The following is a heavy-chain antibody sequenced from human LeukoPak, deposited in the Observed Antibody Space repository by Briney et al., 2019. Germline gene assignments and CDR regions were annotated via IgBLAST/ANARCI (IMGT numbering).Heavy chain of an antibody. CDR2: IKSKTDGGTT. CDR1: GFTFSNAC. Sequence: GGSLRLSCAASGFTFSNACMRWVRESPGKGREWVGSIKSKTDGGTTDYDAPVKGSFNISRDASKNTLYLQMTSLKTEDTAVYYCAKGAVAPPDYWGQGTLVTVSS. V-gene: IGHV3-15*01. CDR3: AKGAVAPPDY. J-gene: IGHJ4*02. D-gene: IGHD2-15*01.